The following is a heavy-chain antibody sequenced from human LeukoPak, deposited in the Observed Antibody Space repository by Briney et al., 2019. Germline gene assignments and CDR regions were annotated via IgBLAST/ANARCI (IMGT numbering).Heavy chain of an antibody. Sequence: GGSLRLSCAASGFTFSSYGMRWVRQAPGKGLEWVAFIRYDGSNKYYADSVKGRFTISRDNSKNTLYLQMNSLRAEDTAVYYCAKDDLQFLEWLLSALDYWGQGTLVTVSS. CDR3: AKDDLQFLEWLLSALDY. D-gene: IGHD3-3*01. CDR2: IRYDGSNK. J-gene: IGHJ4*02. CDR1: GFTFSSYG. V-gene: IGHV3-30*02.